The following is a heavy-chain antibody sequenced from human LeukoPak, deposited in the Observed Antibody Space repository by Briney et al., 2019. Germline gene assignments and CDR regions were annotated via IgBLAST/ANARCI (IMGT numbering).Heavy chain of an antibody. CDR2: IDHSGST. CDR3: ARMRGGGIGYSNYMDV. V-gene: IGHV4-34*01. Sequence: PSETLSLTCAVFGGSFSDYFWSWIRQPPGKGLEWIGEIDHSGSTNYNPSLKSRVTMSVDTSKNQFSLKLTSVTAADAAVYYCARMRGGGIGYSNYMDVWGKGTTVIVSS. D-gene: IGHD2-15*01. CDR1: GGSFSDYF. J-gene: IGHJ6*03.